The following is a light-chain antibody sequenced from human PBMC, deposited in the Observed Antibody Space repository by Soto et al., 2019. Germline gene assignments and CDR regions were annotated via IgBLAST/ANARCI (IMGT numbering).Light chain of an antibody. CDR2: AAS. CDR1: QSISSY. CDR3: QQSYSTPRT. Sequence: DIQMTHSPSSLSASVGDRVTITCRASQSISSYLNWYQQKPGKAPKLLIYAASSLQSGVPSRFSGSGSGTDFTLTISSLQPEDFATYYCQQSYSTPRTFGGGTKV. J-gene: IGKJ4*01. V-gene: IGKV1-39*01.